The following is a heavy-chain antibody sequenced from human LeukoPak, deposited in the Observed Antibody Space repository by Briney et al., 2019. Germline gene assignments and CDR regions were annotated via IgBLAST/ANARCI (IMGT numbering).Heavy chain of an antibody. Sequence: ASVKVSCKASGYTFTSYDINRVRQATGQGLEWMGWMNPNSGNTGYAQKFQGRVTMTRNTSISTAYMELSSLRSEDTAVYYCARGVDYGDYADYWGQGTLVTVSS. D-gene: IGHD4-17*01. J-gene: IGHJ4*02. CDR2: MNPNSGNT. V-gene: IGHV1-8*01. CDR3: ARGVDYGDYADY. CDR1: GYTFTSYD.